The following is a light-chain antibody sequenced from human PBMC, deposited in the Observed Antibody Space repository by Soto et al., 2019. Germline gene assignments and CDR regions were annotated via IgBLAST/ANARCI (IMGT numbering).Light chain of an antibody. CDR2: KAS. CDR3: QQYNSYPYT. Sequence: DIQMTQSPSTLSASVGDRVTITCRASQSISGWLAWYQQKPGKAPKLLIYKASTLASAVPSKFSGSGSGTEFTLTISSLQPDDFATYYCQQYNSYPYTFGQGNKLEIK. J-gene: IGKJ2*01. V-gene: IGKV1-5*03. CDR1: QSISGW.